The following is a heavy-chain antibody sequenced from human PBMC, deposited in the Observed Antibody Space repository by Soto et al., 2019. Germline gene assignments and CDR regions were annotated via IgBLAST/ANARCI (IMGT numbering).Heavy chain of an antibody. CDR1: GFIFSNYD. CDR3: ARGADYYFYMDV. V-gene: IGHV3-48*02. J-gene: IGHJ6*03. CDR2: ISSSTSTI. Sequence: GGSLRLSCAASGFIFSNYDMTWVRQAPGKGLEWVTYISSSTSTIYYADSVKGRFTISRDNAKNSLHLQMNSLRDEDTAVYYCARGADYYFYMDVWGKGTTVTVSS.